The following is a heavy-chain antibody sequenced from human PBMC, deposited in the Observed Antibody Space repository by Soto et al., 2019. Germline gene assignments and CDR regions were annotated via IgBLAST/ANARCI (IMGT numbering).Heavy chain of an antibody. J-gene: IGHJ4*02. CDR1: GYTFINYG. V-gene: IGHV1-18*01. D-gene: IGHD6-19*01. Sequence: QVQLVQSGAEVKRPGASVKVSSKASGYTFINYGISWVRQAPGEGLEWMGWISAYNGNTNYAQKLQGRVTMTTDTSTSTTYMEVRSLRSDDTAVYYCARETAVTGADYWGQGTLVTVSS. CDR2: ISAYNGNT. CDR3: ARETAVTGADY.